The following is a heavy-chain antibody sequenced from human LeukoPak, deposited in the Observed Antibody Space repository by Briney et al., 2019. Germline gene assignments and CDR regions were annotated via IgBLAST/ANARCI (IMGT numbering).Heavy chain of an antibody. CDR1: GFTFGDYA. D-gene: IGHD1-26*01. Sequence: GGSLRLSCTGSGFTFGDYAMTWFRQAPGKGLEWVSFIRSKVYGRTTEYAASVKGRFTISRDDSKNIAYLEMNSLKTEDTAVYYCAKVESYSPLYYFDSWGQGTLVTVSS. CDR3: AKVESYSPLYYFDS. J-gene: IGHJ4*02. CDR2: IRSKVYGRTT. V-gene: IGHV3-49*03.